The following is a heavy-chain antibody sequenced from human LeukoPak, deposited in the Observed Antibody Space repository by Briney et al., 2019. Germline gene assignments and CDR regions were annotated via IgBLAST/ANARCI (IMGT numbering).Heavy chain of an antibody. CDR2: ISSSSSTI. CDR1: GFTFSSHG. V-gene: IGHV3-48*02. Sequence: GRSLRLSCAASGFTFSSHGMHWVRQAPGKGLEWVSYISSSSSTIYYADSVKGRFTISRDNAKNSLYLQMNSLRDEDTAVYYCARDRNSGGNSAGEPFDYWGQGTLVTVSS. D-gene: IGHD4-23*01. CDR3: ARDRNSGGNSAGEPFDY. J-gene: IGHJ4*02.